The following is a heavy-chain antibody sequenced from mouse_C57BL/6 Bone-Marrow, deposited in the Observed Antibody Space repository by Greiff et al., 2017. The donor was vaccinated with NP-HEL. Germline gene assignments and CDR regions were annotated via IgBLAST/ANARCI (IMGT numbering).Heavy chain of an antibody. CDR1: GYTFTNYW. D-gene: IGHD2-5*01. V-gene: IGHV1-63*01. J-gene: IGHJ1*03. CDR3: AWDSNCWYFDV. Sequence: QVQLKESGAELVRPGTSVKMSCKASGYTFTNYWIGWAKQRPGHGLEWIGDIYPGGGYTNYNEKFKGKATLTADKSSSTAYMQISSLTSEDSAVYYCAWDSNCWYFDVWGTGTTVTVSS. CDR2: IYPGGGYT.